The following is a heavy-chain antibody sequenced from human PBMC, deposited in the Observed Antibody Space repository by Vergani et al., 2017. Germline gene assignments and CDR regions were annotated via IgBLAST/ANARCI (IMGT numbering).Heavy chain of an antibody. CDR3: ARHFSYFDY. D-gene: IGHD2/OR15-2a*01. J-gene: IGHJ4*02. Sequence: QLQLQESGPGLVKPSETLSLTCTVSGGSISSSSYYWGWFRQPPGNGLEWIGSIYYSGSTYYNPSLKSRVTISVDTSKNQFSLKLSSVTAADTAVYYCARHFSYFDYWGQGTLVTVSS. CDR2: IYYSGST. V-gene: IGHV4-39*01. CDR1: GGSISSSSYY.